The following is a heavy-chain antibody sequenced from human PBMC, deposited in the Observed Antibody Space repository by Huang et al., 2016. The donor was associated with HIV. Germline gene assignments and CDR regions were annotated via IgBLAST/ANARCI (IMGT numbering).Heavy chain of an antibody. J-gene: IGHJ4*02. D-gene: IGHD2-21*02. CDR3: AHIRGDRCYKPPLDD. CDR1: GFSLITIGVS. V-gene: IGHV2-5*02. Sequence: QITLKESGPSLVKPTPTLTLDCTVSGFSLITIGVSVAWIRQPPGKALEWLALIYWDDDKRYMSALNTRLTITKDTSKNQVGLTMTNMDPADTGTYFCAHIRGDRCYKPPLDDWGQGALVTVS. CDR2: IYWDDDK.